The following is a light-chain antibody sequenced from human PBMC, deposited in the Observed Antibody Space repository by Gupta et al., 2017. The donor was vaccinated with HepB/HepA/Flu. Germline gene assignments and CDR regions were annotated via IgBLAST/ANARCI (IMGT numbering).Light chain of an antibody. CDR1: QDIFNY. CDR3: LQDQYYPRT. CDR2: SAS. J-gene: IGKJ1*01. Sequence: DIQMTQSPSSLSASVGDRITITCRASQDIFNYLSWFQQKPGKAPKSLIYSASTVLSGVPSNFNGSGSGTDFTLTINSVQPDDFGTYYCLQDQYYPRTFGQGTKVEIK. V-gene: IGKV1-16*02.